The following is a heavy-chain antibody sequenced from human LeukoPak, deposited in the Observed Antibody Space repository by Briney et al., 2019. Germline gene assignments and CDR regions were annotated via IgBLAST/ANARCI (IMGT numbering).Heavy chain of an antibody. CDR3: ARETYYGSGSYVLDY. Sequence: SGTLSLTCTVSGGSISSYYWSWIRQPPGKGLEWIGYIYYSGSTYYNPSLKNRVTISVDTSKNQFSLKLSSVTAADTAMYYCARETYYGSGSYVLDYWGQGTLVTVSS. V-gene: IGHV4-59*12. CDR2: IYYSGST. J-gene: IGHJ4*02. CDR1: GGSISSYY. D-gene: IGHD3-10*01.